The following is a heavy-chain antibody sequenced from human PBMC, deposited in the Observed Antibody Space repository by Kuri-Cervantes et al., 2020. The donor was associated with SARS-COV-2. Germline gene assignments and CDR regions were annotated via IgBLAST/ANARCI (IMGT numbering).Heavy chain of an antibody. CDR2: ISWDSGSI. CDR3: ARPYGSGSYYTSLYFDY. CDR1: GITFDDYA. D-gene: IGHD3-10*01. Sequence: LKISCAASGITFDDYAMHWVRQAPGKGLEWVSGISWDSGSIGYAYSVKGRFTISGDNAKNSLYLQMNSLRAEDTAAYYCARPYGSGSYYTSLYFDYWGQGTLVTCYS. V-gene: IGHV3-9*01. J-gene: IGHJ4*02.